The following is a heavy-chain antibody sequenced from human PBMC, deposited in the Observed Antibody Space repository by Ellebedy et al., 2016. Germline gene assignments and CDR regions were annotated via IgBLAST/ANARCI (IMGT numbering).Heavy chain of an antibody. Sequence: GGSLRLXXAASGFTFSDYYMSWIRQAPGKGLEWVSYISSSGSTIYYADSVKGRFTISRYNAKNSLYLQMNSLRAEDTAVYYCAKDLDQLLSVFAFDIWGQGTMVTVSS. V-gene: IGHV3-11*01. CDR1: GFTFSDYY. CDR3: AKDLDQLLSVFAFDI. J-gene: IGHJ3*02. CDR2: ISSSGSTI. D-gene: IGHD2-2*01.